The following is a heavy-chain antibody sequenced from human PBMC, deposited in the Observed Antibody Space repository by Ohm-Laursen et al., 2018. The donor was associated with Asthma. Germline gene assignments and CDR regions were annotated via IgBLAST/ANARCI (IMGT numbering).Heavy chain of an antibody. Sequence: SLGLSCTASGFTFSSYGMHWVRQAPGKGLEWVAVVSFDGSNKYYADSVKGRYTISRDNSKNTLYLQMSSLRPDDTAVYYCARDVMEWYLPAFDFWGQGTLVTVSS. CDR3: ARDVMEWYLPAFDF. D-gene: IGHD3-3*01. CDR2: VSFDGSNK. J-gene: IGHJ4*02. V-gene: IGHV3-30*03. CDR1: GFTFSSYG.